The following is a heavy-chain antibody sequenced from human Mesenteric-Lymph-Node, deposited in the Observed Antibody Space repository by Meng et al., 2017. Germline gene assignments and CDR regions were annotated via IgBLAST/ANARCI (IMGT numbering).Heavy chain of an antibody. D-gene: IGHD3-10*01. V-gene: IGHV1-69*13. J-gene: IGHJ6*02. Sequence: SVKVSCKASGYTFTSYSISWVRQAPGQGLEWMGGIIPIFGTANYAQKFQGRVTITADESTSTAYMELSSLRSEDTAVYYCARVRITMVRGVIRPEYWYGMDVWGQGTTVTVSS. CDR2: IIPIFGTA. CDR1: GYTFTSYS. CDR3: ARVRITMVRGVIRPEYWYGMDV.